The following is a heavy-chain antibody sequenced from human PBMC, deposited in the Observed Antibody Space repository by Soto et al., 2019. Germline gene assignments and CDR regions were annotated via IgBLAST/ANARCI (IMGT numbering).Heavy chain of an antibody. CDR1: GGTFSSYA. CDR2: IIPIFGTA. D-gene: IGHD2-2*01. J-gene: IGHJ6*02. Sequence: QVQLVQSGAEVQKPGSSVKVSCKASGGTFSSYAISWVRQAPGQGLEWMGGIIPIFGTANYAQKFQGRVTITADESTSTAYMELSSLRSEDTAVYYCARIVLGYCSSTSCFRNYYYGMDVWGQGTTVTVSS. V-gene: IGHV1-69*01. CDR3: ARIVLGYCSSTSCFRNYYYGMDV.